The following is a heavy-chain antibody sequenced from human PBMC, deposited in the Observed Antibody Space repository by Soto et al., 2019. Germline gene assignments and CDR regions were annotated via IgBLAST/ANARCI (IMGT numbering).Heavy chain of an antibody. Sequence: GGSLRLSCAASGFTFSSYSMNWVRQAPGKGLEWVSSISSSSYIYYADSVKGRFTISRDNAKNSLYLQMNSLRAEDTAVYYCARGLAPDGIDYWGQGTLVTVSS. D-gene: IGHD3-22*01. CDR1: GFTFSSYS. CDR3: ARGLAPDGIDY. J-gene: IGHJ4*02. CDR2: ISSSSYI. V-gene: IGHV3-21*01.